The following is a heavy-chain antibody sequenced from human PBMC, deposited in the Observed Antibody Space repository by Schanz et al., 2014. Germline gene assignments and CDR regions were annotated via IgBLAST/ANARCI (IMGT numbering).Heavy chain of an antibody. CDR1: GFSFSIFA. Sequence: VQLVESGGGVVQPGRSLRLSCAASGFSFSIFAMTWVRQAPGKGLEWVSRMIGSGSSVFYADSVKGRFTISRDNLKNTVYLQMNSLRAGDTAVYYCAKDGRLPYYGTGSDFDYWGQGTLVAVSS. V-gene: IGHV3-23*04. CDR3: AKDGRLPYYGTGSDFDY. CDR2: MIGSGSSV. D-gene: IGHD3-22*01. J-gene: IGHJ4*02.